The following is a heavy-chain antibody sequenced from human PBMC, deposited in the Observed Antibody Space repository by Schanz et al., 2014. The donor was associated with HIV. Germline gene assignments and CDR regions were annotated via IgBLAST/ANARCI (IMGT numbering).Heavy chain of an antibody. CDR2: IDHSGST. CDR1: GGSMSSGDHS. Sequence: QLQLQESGPGLVKPTQTLSLNCVVSGGSMSSGDHSWSWIRLPPGKGLEWIGNIDHSGSTYYNPSPKSRVTIPVDMSKNHFPRKRTSVTAADTAVYYCASLSSHYFDHWGQGTLVTVSS. J-gene: IGHJ4*02. V-gene: IGHV4-30-2*01. CDR3: ASLSSHYFDH.